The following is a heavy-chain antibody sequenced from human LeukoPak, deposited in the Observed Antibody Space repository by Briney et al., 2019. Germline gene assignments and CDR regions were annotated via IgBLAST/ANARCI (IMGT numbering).Heavy chain of an antibody. V-gene: IGHV3-21*01. CDR1: GFTLRSYG. Sequence: GGSLRLSCAASGFTLRSYGMSWVRQAPGKGLEWVSIISGSAGNTYYADSAKGRFTISRDNAKNSLYLQMNSLRAEDTAVYYCARGGVGGWFRYYFDYWGQGTLVTVSS. D-gene: IGHD6-19*01. CDR2: ISGSAGNT. J-gene: IGHJ4*02. CDR3: ARGGVGGWFRYYFDY.